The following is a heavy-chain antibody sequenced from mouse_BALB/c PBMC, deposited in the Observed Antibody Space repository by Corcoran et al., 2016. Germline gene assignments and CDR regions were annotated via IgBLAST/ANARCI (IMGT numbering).Heavy chain of an antibody. V-gene: IGHV9-3-1*01. CDR3: VREPRAMDY. CDR2: INTYTGEP. Sequence: QIQLVQSGPELKKPGETVKISCKASGYTFTNHGMNWVKQAPGKGLKWMGWINTYTGEPTYADDFKGRFAFSLETSASTADLQINNLKNEDTATYVCVREPRAMDYWGQGTSVTVSS. J-gene: IGHJ4*01. CDR1: GYTFTNHG.